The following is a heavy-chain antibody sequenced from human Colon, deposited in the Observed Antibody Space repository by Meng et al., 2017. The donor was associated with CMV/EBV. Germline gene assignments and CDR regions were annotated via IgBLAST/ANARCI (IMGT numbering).Heavy chain of an antibody. CDR1: GYTFTGYY. CDR2: IAPNSGDT. J-gene: IGHJ4*02. CDR3: ARPSVGAEGSVGY. D-gene: IGHD3-16*01. Sequence: ASVKVSCKISGYTFTGYYNHWVRQAPGQGPEWMGWIAPNSGDTVYAQKFQGRVTLTRDTSTSTAYIEVSSLRPDDTAVYYCARPSVGAEGSVGYWGQGTLVTVSS. V-gene: IGHV1-2*02.